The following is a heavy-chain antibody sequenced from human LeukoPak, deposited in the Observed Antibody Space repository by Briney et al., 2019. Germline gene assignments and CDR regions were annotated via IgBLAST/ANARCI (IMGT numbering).Heavy chain of an antibody. J-gene: IGHJ4*02. CDR2: IYIDGTT. CDR3: AMPLACSSTRRRGSGSCFDY. CDR1: GFIVSHNY. D-gene: IGHD2-2*01. Sequence: GGSLRLSCAASGFIVSHNYMTWVRQAAGKGLEWISVIYIDGTTYYADSVKGRFTISRDQANNTLYLQMNTLRDEDTAVYYCAMPLACSSTRRRGSGSCFDYWGQGTRVTVSS. V-gene: IGHV3-53*01.